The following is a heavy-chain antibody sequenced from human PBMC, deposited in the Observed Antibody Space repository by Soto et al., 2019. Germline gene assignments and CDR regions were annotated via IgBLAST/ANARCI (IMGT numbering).Heavy chain of an antibody. CDR2: ISGSGGST. J-gene: IGHJ4*02. CDR1: GFTFSSYA. CDR3: TDYYDGRY. V-gene: IGHV3-23*01. Sequence: EVQLLESGGGLVQPGGSLRLSCAASGFTFSSYAMSWVRQAPGKGLEWVSVISGSGGSTYYADSVKGRFTIPRDNSKNTLYLQMNSLRAEDAAVYYCTDYYDGRYWGQGTLVTVSS. D-gene: IGHD3-22*01.